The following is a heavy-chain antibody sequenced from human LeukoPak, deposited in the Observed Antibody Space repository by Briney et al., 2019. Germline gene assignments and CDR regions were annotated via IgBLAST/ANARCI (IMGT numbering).Heavy chain of an antibody. V-gene: IGHV5-51*01. Sequence: GESLKISCQGSGSSFTSYWIGWVRQLPGKGLEWMGIFYPGDSDTSYSTSFQGQVTLSADKSISTAYLQGSSLKASDTAMYYCARREQLVGGGDYWGQGTLVTVSS. J-gene: IGHJ4*02. CDR3: ARREQLVGGGDY. CDR2: FYPGDSDT. CDR1: GSSFTSYW. D-gene: IGHD6-6*01.